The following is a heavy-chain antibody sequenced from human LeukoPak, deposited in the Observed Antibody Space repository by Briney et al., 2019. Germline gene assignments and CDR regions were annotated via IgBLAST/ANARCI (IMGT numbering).Heavy chain of an antibody. CDR3: ASSGYDYYMDV. Sequence: ASVKVSCKASGYTFTGCYMHWVRQAPGQGLEWMGWISAYNGNTNYAQKLQGRVTMTTDTSTSTAYMELRSLRSDDTAVYYCASSGYDYYMDVWGKGTTVTVSS. J-gene: IGHJ6*03. CDR1: GYTFTGCY. CDR2: ISAYNGNT. V-gene: IGHV1-18*04. D-gene: IGHD6-19*01.